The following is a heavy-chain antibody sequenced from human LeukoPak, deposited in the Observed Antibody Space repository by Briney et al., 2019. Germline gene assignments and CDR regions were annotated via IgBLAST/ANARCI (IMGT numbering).Heavy chain of an antibody. D-gene: IGHD2-15*01. J-gene: IGHJ4*02. CDR1: GYTLTELS. CDR3: ASGVAGQNDY. CDR2: FDPEDGET. Sequence: ASVKVSCKVSGYTLTELSMHWVRQAPGKGLEWMGGFDPEDGETIYAQKFQGRVTITRNTSISTAYMELSSLRSEDTAVYYCASGVAGQNDYWGQGTLVTVSS. V-gene: IGHV1-24*01.